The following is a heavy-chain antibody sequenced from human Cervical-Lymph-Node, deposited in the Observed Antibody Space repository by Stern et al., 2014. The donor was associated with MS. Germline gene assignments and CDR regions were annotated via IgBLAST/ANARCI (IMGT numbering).Heavy chain of an antibody. CDR1: GGSIGRYY. CDR2: IYHNGNT. Sequence: QLQLQESGPGLVKPSETLSLTCTVSGGSIGRYYWSWVRQPPGKSLEWIGYIYHNGNTTYNPALKSRVSMSVDTSKNQFSLNLTSVTAADTAVYYCTRDGRSSLSEYFQTWGQGSLVTVSS. CDR3: TRDGRSSLSEYFQT. V-gene: IGHV4-59*01. D-gene: IGHD6-6*01. J-gene: IGHJ1*01.